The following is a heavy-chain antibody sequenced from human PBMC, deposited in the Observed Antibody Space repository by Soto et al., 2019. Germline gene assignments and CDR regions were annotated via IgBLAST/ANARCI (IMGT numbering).Heavy chain of an antibody. CDR1: GGSITSGCYY. CDR3: AGSVFP. CDR2: VYYSWFT. Sequence: QVQLQESGPGLVKTSQTLSLPCTVSGGSITSGCYYWSWIRQHPGKCLEWIGNVYYSWFTYYNPSLKSRVTISVDTSKNQFSLKRSSVTAADTAVYYWAGSVFPWGQGPLVTVSS. J-gene: IGHJ5*02. V-gene: IGHV4-31*03.